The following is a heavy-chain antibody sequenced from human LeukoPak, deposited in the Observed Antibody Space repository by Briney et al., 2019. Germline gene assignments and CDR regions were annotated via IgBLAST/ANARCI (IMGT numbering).Heavy chain of an antibody. CDR2: ISSSSSII. CDR1: GFTFSIYS. CDR3: ARVDQGPVEY. Sequence: GESLRLSCAASGFTFSIYSMNWVRQAPGKGLEWVSYISSSSSIIYYADSVKGRITISRDNAKNSLFLQMNSLRDEDTGEYYCARVDQGPVEYWGEGTLVTVSS. D-gene: IGHD3-9*01. V-gene: IGHV3-48*02. J-gene: IGHJ4*02.